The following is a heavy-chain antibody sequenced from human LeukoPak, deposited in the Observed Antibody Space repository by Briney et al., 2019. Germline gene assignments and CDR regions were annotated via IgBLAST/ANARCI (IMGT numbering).Heavy chain of an antibody. CDR3: ARGRRFLEWLYLRTGGGFDP. D-gene: IGHD3-3*01. J-gene: IGHJ5*02. V-gene: IGHV4-59*12. Sequence: SETLSLTCTVSGGSTSSYYWSWIRQPPGKGLEWIGYIYYSGSTNYNPSLKSRVTISVDTSKNQFSLKLSSVTAADTAVYYCARGRRFLEWLYLRTGGGFDPWGQGTLVTVSS. CDR1: GGSTSSYY. CDR2: IYYSGST.